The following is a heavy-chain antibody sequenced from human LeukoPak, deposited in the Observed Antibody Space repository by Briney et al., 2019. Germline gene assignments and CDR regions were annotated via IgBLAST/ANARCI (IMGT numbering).Heavy chain of an antibody. V-gene: IGHV1-3*01. CDR3: ARDDCGDTCYPGGY. Sequence: ASVKVSCKASGYIFTKYVVHWVRQAPGQRPEWMGWIKAGNGDTKYSRNFQDRLTITRDTSASTVYMELSSLTSEDTALYYCARDDCGDTCYPGGYWGQRTLVTVSS. J-gene: IGHJ4*02. CDR2: IKAGNGDT. D-gene: IGHD2-21*01. CDR1: GYIFTKYV.